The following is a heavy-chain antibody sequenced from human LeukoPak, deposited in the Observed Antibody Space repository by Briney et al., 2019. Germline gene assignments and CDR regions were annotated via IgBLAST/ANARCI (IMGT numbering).Heavy chain of an antibody. CDR1: GCTFSDYW. J-gene: IGHJ4*02. CDR2: IKQDGSQR. CDR3: ARRGGSSSRRSPIDY. D-gene: IGHD6-6*01. Sequence: GGSLRLSCTASGCTFSDYWMTWVRQAPGKGPEWVAIIKQDGSQRYYVDSVRGRFTISRDTDKNSLFLQMNGQRAEDTAVYYCARRGGSSSRRSPIDYWGQGTLVTVSS. V-gene: IGHV3-7*01.